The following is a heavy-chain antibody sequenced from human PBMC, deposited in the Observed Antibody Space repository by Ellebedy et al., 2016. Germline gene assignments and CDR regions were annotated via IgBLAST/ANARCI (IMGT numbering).Heavy chain of an antibody. CDR2: FIPIFGTA. CDR3: ARDLPYFPTYYYGSGSRAYYYGMDV. CDR1: GGTFSSYA. D-gene: IGHD3-10*01. J-gene: IGHJ6*02. V-gene: IGHV1-69*13. Sequence: SVKVSXXASGGTFSSYAISWVRQAPGQGLEWMGGFIPIFGTANYAQKFQGRVTITADESTSTAYMELSSLRSEDTAVYYCARDLPYFPTYYYGSGSRAYYYGMDVWGQGTTVTVSS.